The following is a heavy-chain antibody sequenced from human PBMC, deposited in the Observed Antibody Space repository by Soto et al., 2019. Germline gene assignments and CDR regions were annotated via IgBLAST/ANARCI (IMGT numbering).Heavy chain of an antibody. CDR1: GFTSTSYG. CDR3: ARSRDGYSFYFYYGMDG. V-gene: IGHV3-30*03. J-gene: IGHJ6*02. D-gene: IGHD4-4*01. Sequence: GESLKISCAASGFTSTSYGMHWVRQAPGKGLEWMALILHDGSAEYYADSVKGRFTISRDNSKNTLYLQMNSLRAEDTAVYYCARSRDGYSFYFYYGMDGWGQGTTVTVS. CDR2: ILHDGSAE.